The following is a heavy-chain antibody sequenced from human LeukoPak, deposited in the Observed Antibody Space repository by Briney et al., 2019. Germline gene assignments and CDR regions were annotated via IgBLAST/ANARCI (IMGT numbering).Heavy chain of an antibody. CDR3: ARDFTAAADFDY. CDR1: GFTFSSYS. CDR2: ISSSSSYI. J-gene: IGHJ4*02. V-gene: IGHV3-21*01. D-gene: IGHD6-13*01. Sequence: PGESLRLSCAASGFTFSSYSMNWVRQAPGKGLEWVSSISSSSSYIYYADSVKGRFTISRDNAKNSLYLQMNSLRAEDTAVYYCARDFTAAADFDYWGQGTLVTVSS.